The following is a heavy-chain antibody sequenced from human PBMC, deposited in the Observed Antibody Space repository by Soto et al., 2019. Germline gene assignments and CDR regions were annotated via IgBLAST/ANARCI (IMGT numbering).Heavy chain of an antibody. V-gene: IGHV1-8*01. J-gene: IGHJ5*02. D-gene: IGHD1-1*01. CDR1: ESTFMNYG. CDR2: MNPNSGNT. CDR3: VRMASSGTLNWFDP. Sequence: ASVKVSCKASESTFMNYGISWVRQATGQGLEWMGWMNPNSGNTGYALKFQGRVSMTRNTSIYTVYLELSSLASDDTAVYYCVRMASSGTLNWFDPWGQGTLVTVSS.